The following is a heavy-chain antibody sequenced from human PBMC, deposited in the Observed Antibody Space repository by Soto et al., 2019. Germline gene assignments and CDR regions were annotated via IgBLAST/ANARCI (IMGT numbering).Heavy chain of an antibody. Sequence: SQTLSLTCAISGDSLSSNSAAWNWIRQSPSRGLEWLGRTYYRSKWYNDYAVSVRSRITINPDTSKNQLSLQLNSVTPEDTAVYYCARGRSWPRGDWFDPWGQGTLVTVSS. V-gene: IGHV6-1*01. J-gene: IGHJ5*02. CDR2: TYYRSKWYN. D-gene: IGHD6-13*01. CDR3: ARGRSWPRGDWFDP. CDR1: GDSLSSNSAA.